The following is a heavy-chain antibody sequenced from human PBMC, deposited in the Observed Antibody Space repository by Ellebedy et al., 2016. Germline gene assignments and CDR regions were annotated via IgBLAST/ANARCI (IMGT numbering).Heavy chain of an antibody. D-gene: IGHD3-22*01. CDR2: INAGNGNT. CDR1: GYTFTSYA. V-gene: IGHV1-3*01. CDR3: ARGSREHYDSRAWDYGMDV. J-gene: IGHJ6*02. Sequence: ASVKVSXKASGYTFTSYAMHWVRQAPGQRLEWMGWINAGNGNTKYSQKFQGRVTITRDTSASTAYMELSSLRSEDTAVYYCARGSREHYDSRAWDYGMDVWGQGTTVTVSS.